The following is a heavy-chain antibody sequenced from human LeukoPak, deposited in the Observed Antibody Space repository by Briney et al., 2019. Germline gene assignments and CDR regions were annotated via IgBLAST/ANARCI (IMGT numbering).Heavy chain of an antibody. CDR1: GGSISSYY. V-gene: IGHV4-34*01. Sequence: SETLSLTCTVSGGSISSYYWSWIRQPPGKGLEWIGEINHSGSTNYNPSLKSRVTISVDTSKNQFSLKLSSVTAADTAVYYCAQGYGFDYWGQGTLVTVSS. CDR3: AQGYGFDY. CDR2: INHSGST. J-gene: IGHJ4*02. D-gene: IGHD5-18*01.